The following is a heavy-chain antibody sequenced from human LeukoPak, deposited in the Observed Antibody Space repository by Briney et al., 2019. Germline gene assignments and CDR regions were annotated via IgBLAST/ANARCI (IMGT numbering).Heavy chain of an antibody. V-gene: IGHV3-74*01. CDR3: VREYSSSSGRAFDI. CDR2: ISTDGSST. J-gene: IGHJ3*02. D-gene: IGHD6-6*01. CDR1: GFTFSSYW. Sequence: GGSLRLSCAASGFTFSSYWTHWVRQAPGKGPVWVSRISTDGSSTNSADSVKGRLTISRDNAKNTLYLQMNSLRAEDTAVYYCVREYSSSSGRAFDIWGQGTMVTVSP.